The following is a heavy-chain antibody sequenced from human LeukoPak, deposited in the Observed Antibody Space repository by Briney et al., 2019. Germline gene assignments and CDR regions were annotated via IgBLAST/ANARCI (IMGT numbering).Heavy chain of an antibody. CDR3: VRSGLSNRPEYFQH. Sequence: GESLKISCKGSGYIFTTYWIGRVRRVPGEGLEWMGIIYPGDSDTRYSPSFQGQVTISADKSISTAYLRWNSLEASDTAMYYCVRSGLSNRPEYFQHWGQGTLVSVSS. D-gene: IGHD5-12*01. CDR2: IYPGDSDT. CDR1: GYIFTTYW. V-gene: IGHV5-51*01. J-gene: IGHJ1*01.